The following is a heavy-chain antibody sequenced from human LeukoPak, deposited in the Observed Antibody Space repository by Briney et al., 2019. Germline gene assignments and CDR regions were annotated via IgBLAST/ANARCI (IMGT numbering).Heavy chain of an antibody. Sequence: SETLSLTCTVSGGSISSYYWSWIRQPPGKGLELIGYIHYRRSTYYNPSLKSRVTISVDMSKNQFSLKLTSVTAADTAVYYCASAGSSWLDWGQGTLVTVSS. CDR2: IHYRRST. CDR3: ASAGSSWLD. J-gene: IGHJ4*02. D-gene: IGHD6-13*01. V-gene: IGHV4-59*08. CDR1: GGSISSYY.